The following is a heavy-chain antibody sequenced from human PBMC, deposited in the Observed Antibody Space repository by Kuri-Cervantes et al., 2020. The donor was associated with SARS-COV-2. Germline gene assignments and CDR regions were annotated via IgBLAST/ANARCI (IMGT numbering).Heavy chain of an antibody. Sequence: SETLSLTCTVSGGSISSYYWSWIRQPPGKGLEWIGEINHSGSTNYNPSLKSRVTISVDTSKNQFSLKLSSVTAADTAVYYCARGFSAVVVAHWYFDLWGRGTLVTDSS. CDR3: ARGFSAVVVAHWYFDL. D-gene: IGHD3-22*01. J-gene: IGHJ2*01. V-gene: IGHV4-34*01. CDR2: INHSGST. CDR1: GGSISSYY.